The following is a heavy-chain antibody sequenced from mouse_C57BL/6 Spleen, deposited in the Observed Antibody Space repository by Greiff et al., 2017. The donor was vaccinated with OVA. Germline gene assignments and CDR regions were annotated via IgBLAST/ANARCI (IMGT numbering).Heavy chain of an antibody. Sequence: QVQLKESGAELVRPGASVTLSCKASGYTFTDYEMHWVKQTPVHGLEWIGAIDPETGGTAYNQKFKGKAILTADKSSSTAYMELRSLTSEDSAVYYCTRTSLRDYFDYWGQGTTLTVSS. CDR3: TRTSLRDYFDY. CDR1: GYTFTDYE. J-gene: IGHJ2*01. CDR2: IDPETGGT. V-gene: IGHV1-15*01. D-gene: IGHD6-2*01.